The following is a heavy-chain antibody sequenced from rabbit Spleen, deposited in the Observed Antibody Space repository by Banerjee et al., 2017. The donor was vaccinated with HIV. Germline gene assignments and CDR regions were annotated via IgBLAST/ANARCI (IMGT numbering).Heavy chain of an antibody. CDR3: ARGSNSDGDGYKL. V-gene: IGHV1S40*01. CDR2: FYAGSSGST. D-gene: IGHD6-1*01. J-gene: IGHJ4*01. CDR1: GFSFSSGYY. Sequence: QSLEESGGGLVQPEGSLTLTCTASGFSFSSGYYMCWVRQAPGKGLEWIGCFYAGSSGSTYYASWAKGRFTISKTSPTTVTLQMTSLTAADTATYFCARGSNSDGDGYKLWGPGTLVTVS.